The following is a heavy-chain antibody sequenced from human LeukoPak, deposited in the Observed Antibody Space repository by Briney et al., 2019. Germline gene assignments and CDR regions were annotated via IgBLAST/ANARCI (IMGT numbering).Heavy chain of an antibody. CDR3: ARHSSRLWFGEWVRGAFGI. Sequence: ASVKVSCKASGYTFTGYYMHWVRQAPGQGLEWMGWINPNSGGTNYAQKFQGWVTMTRDTSISTAYMELSRLRSDDTAVYYCARHSSRLWFGEWVRGAFGIWGQGTMVTVSS. V-gene: IGHV1-2*04. D-gene: IGHD3-10*01. CDR2: INPNSGGT. CDR1: GYTFTGYY. J-gene: IGHJ3*02.